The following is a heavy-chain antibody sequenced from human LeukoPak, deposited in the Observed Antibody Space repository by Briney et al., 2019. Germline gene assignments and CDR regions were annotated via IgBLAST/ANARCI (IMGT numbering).Heavy chain of an antibody. CDR3: ARETGGNSDY. Sequence: GGSLRLSCAASGFTFSSYSMNWVRQAPGKGLEWVSYISSSSSTIYYADSVKGRFTISRDNAKNSLYLQMNSLRAEDTAVYYCARETGGNSDYWGQGTLSPSPQ. CDR1: GFTFSSYS. V-gene: IGHV3-48*01. CDR2: ISSSSSTI. D-gene: IGHD4-23*01. J-gene: IGHJ4*02.